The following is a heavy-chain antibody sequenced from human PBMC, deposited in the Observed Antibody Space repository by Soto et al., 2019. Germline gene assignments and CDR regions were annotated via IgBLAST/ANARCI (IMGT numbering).Heavy chain of an antibody. J-gene: IGHJ6*02. D-gene: IGHD1-1*01. Sequence: GGSLRLSCAASGFTFSSYWMHWVRQAPGKGLVWVSRINSDGSSTSYADSVKGRFTISRDNAKNTLYLQMNSLGAEDTAVYYCARARYPQADGMDVWGQGTTVTVSS. CDR1: GFTFSSYW. V-gene: IGHV3-74*01. CDR2: INSDGSST. CDR3: ARARYPQADGMDV.